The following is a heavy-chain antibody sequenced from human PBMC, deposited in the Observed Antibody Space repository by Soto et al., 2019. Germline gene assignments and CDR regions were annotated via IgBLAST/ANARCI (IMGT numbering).Heavy chain of an antibody. CDR3: ARTSGSYLYYFDY. CDR1: GYSFTSYW. V-gene: IGHV5-51*01. CDR2: IYPGDSDT. Sequence: PGESLKISCKGSGYSFTSYWIAWVRQMPGKGLEWMGIIYPGDSDTRYSPSFQGQVTISADKSISTAYLQWSSLKASDSAIYYCARTSGSYLYYFDYWGQGTVVTVSS. D-gene: IGHD1-26*01. J-gene: IGHJ4*02.